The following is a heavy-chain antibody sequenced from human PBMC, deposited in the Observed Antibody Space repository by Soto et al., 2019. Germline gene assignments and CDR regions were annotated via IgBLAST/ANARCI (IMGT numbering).Heavy chain of an antibody. J-gene: IGHJ4*02. V-gene: IGHV4-59*01. CDR2: IYYSGST. D-gene: IGHD3-3*01. Sequence: SETLSLTCTVSGGSISSYYWSWIRQPPGKGLEWIGYIYYSGSTNYNPSLKSRVTISVDTSKNQFSLKLSSVTAADTAVYYCARAEIGEFWSGYHGSSGALDYWGQGTLVTVSS. CDR1: GGSISSYY. CDR3: ARAEIGEFWSGYHGSSGALDY.